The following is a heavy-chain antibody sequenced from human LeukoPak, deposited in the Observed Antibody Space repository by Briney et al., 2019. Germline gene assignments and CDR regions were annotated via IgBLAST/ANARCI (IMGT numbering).Heavy chain of an antibody. CDR3: ARETVTMVRGVIITSFDY. CDR2: ISAYNGNT. Sequence: GASVKVSCKASGYTFTSYGISWVRQAPGQGLEWMGWISAYNGNTNYAQKLQGRVTMTTDASTSTAYMELRSLRSDDTAVYYCARETVTMVRGVIITSFDYWGQGTLVTVSS. J-gene: IGHJ4*02. CDR1: GYTFTSYG. V-gene: IGHV1-18*01. D-gene: IGHD3-10*01.